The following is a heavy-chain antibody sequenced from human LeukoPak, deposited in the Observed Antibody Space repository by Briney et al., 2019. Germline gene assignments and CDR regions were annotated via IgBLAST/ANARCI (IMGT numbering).Heavy chain of an antibody. J-gene: IGHJ4*02. V-gene: IGHV4-4*07. D-gene: IGHD2-2*01. CDR2: IYTSGST. Sequence: PSETLSLTCTVSGGSSSSYYWSWIRQPAGKGLEWIGRIYTSGSTNYNPSLKRRVTMSVDTSKNQFSLKLSSVTAADTAVYYWAGETDIVVVPALWGQGTLVTVSS. CDR1: GGSSSSYY. CDR3: AGETDIVVVPAL.